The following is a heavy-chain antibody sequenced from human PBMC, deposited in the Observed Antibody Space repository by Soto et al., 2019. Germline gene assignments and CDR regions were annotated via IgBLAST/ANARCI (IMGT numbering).Heavy chain of an antibody. CDR3: ARVKVHGWKYGTYYYYYMDV. V-gene: IGHV3-66*01. Sequence: EVQLVESGGGLVQPGGSLRLSCAASGFTVSSNYMSWVRQAPGKGLEWVAFIYSGGDTYYADSVKGTFTISRDTSKNTLYLQMNSLRAEETAVYYCARVKVHGWKYGTYYYYYMDVWGKGTTVTVSS. CDR1: GFTVSSNY. D-gene: IGHD1-7*01. CDR2: IYSGGDT. J-gene: IGHJ6*03.